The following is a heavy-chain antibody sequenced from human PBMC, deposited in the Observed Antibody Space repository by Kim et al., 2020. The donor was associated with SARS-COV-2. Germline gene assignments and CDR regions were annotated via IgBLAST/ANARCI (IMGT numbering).Heavy chain of an antibody. CDR2: ISSSGSTI. D-gene: IGHD6-13*01. CDR3: ARDWVAAAESLSGWFDP. J-gene: IGHJ5*02. CDR1: GFTFSDYY. V-gene: IGHV3-11*04. Sequence: GGSLRLSCAASGFTFSDYYMSWIRQAPGKGLEWVSYISSSGSTIYYADSVKGRFTISRDNAKNSLYLQMNSLRAEDTAVYYCARDWVAAAESLSGWFDPWGQGTLVTVSS.